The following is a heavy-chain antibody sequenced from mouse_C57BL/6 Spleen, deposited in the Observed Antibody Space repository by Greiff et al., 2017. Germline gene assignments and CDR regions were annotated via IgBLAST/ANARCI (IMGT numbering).Heavy chain of an antibody. Sequence: EVMLVESGGGLVKPGGSLKLSCAASGFTFSSYTMSWVRQTPEKRLEWVATISGGGGNTYYPDSVKGRFTISRDNAKNTLYLQMSSLRSEDTALYYCASYYYGSSSYFDYWGQGTTLTVSS. CDR2: ISGGGGNT. CDR3: ASYYYGSSSYFDY. CDR1: GFTFSSYT. V-gene: IGHV5-9*01. J-gene: IGHJ2*01. D-gene: IGHD1-1*01.